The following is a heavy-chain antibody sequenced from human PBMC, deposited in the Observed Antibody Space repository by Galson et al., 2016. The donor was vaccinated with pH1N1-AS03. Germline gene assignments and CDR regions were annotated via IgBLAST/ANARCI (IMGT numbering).Heavy chain of an antibody. CDR3: ARRYYFDY. Sequence: SVKVSCKASGYTLTWYYMHWVRQAPGQGLEWMGIIDPSGGPTTYAPKFQGRITITTDTSTSPVYMELVSLRSEDTAVYYCARRYYFDYWGQGTLVTVSS. V-gene: IGHV1-46*01. D-gene: IGHD3-16*02. CDR2: IDPSGGPT. J-gene: IGHJ4*02. CDR1: GYTLTWYY.